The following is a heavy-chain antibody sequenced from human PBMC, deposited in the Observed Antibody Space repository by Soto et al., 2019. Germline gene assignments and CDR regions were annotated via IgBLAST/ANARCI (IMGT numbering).Heavy chain of an antibody. J-gene: IGHJ4*02. D-gene: IGHD4-17*01. CDR1: VGSIISSNW. V-gene: IGHV4-4*02. Sequence: QVQLQQQSGPGLVKPSGTLSLTCTVSVGSIISSNWWTWVRQPPGKGLEWLGEIYHSGSTNYSPSLKSRVAISVDKSRNQFSLRLISVTAADTAVYYCGAHAGNTYGPLDYWGRGTLVTVSS. CDR2: IYHSGST. CDR3: GAHAGNTYGPLDY.